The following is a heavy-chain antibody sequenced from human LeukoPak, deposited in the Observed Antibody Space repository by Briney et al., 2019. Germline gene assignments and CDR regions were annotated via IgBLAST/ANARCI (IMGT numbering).Heavy chain of an antibody. J-gene: IGHJ4*02. D-gene: IGHD1-26*01. V-gene: IGHV4-61*02. CDR1: GGSISSGSYY. CDR2: IYTSGST. Sequence: PSETLSLTCTVSGGSISSGSYYWSWIRQPAGKGLEWIGRIYTSGSTNYNPSLKSRVTISVDTSKNQFSLKLSSVTAADTAVYYCARSLLGATSRIFIYWGQGTLVTVSS. CDR3: ARSLLGATSRIFIY.